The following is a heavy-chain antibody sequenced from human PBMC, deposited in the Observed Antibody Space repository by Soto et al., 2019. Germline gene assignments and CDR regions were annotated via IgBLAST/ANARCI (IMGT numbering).Heavy chain of an antibody. J-gene: IGHJ6*02. CDR3: ANNASSVACTLHYYYDIDC. CDR2: ISGSGGST. D-gene: IGHD6-19*01. CDR1: GFTFSSYA. Sequence: EVQLLESGGGLVQPGGSLRLSCAASGFTFSSYAMSWVRQAPGKGLEWVSAISGSGGSTYYADSVKGRFTISRDNSKNTLYLQMTSLSAEDTAVYYCANNASSVACTLHYYYDIDCWGQGATV. V-gene: IGHV3-23*01.